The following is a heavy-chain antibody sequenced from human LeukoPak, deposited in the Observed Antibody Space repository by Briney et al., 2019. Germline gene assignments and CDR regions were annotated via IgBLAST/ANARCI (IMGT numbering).Heavy chain of an antibody. V-gene: IGHV3-11*01. CDR2: ISSRDNTI. Sequence: GGSLRLSCAASGFTFSDYYMSWIRQAPGKGLEWISYISSRDNTIYYTGSVKGRFTISRENAKNSLYLQMNSLRAEDTAVYYCARVRGSYAADYWGQGTLVTVSS. D-gene: IGHD1-26*01. CDR3: ARVRGSYAADY. CDR1: GFTFSDYY. J-gene: IGHJ4*02.